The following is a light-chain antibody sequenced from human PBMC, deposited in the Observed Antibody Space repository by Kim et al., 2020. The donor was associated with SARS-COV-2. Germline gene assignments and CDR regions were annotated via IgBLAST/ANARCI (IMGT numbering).Light chain of an antibody. J-gene: IGLJ2*01. CDR2: RNN. Sequence: GQRVTIFCSGNISNIGSNYVFWYQQLPRTAPKLLLYRNNQRPSGVPDRFSGSKSGTSASLAISGLRSEDEAHYFCSAWDDRLRGIVFGEGTQLTVL. CDR1: ISNIGSNY. V-gene: IGLV1-47*01. CDR3: SAWDDRLRGIV.